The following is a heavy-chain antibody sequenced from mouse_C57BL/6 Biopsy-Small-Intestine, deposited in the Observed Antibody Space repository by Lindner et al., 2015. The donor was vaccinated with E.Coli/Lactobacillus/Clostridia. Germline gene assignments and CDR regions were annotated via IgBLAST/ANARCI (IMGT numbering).Heavy chain of an antibody. CDR1: GYTFTSYG. D-gene: IGHD1-1*01. J-gene: IGHJ1*01. CDR2: ISAYNGNT. Sequence: SVKVSCKASGYTFTSYGISWVRQAPGQRLEWMGWISAYNGNTNYAQKLQGRVTMTTDTSTSTAYMELRSLRSDDTAVYYCARDSSSWYYSYYGMDVWGQGTTVTVSS. V-gene: IGHV1-20*01. CDR3: ARDSSSWYYSYYGMDV.